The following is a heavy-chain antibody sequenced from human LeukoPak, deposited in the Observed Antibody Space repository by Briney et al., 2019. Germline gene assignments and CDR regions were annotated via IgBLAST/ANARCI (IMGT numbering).Heavy chain of an antibody. CDR3: ARLGTMCFDY. J-gene: IGHJ4*02. Sequence: SETLSLTCTVSGGSISSSSYYWGWIRQPPGKGLEWIGSIYYSGSTYYNPSLKSRVTISVGKSKNQFSLKLSSVTAADTAVYYCARLGTMCFDYWGQGTLVTVSS. V-gene: IGHV4-39*07. CDR1: GGSISSSSYY. D-gene: IGHD3-10*02. CDR2: IYYSGST.